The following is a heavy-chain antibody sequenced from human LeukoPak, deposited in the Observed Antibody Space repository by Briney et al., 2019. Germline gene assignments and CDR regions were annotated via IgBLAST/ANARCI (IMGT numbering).Heavy chain of an antibody. CDR3: ARIGNYYFDY. Sequence: SETLSLTCAVSGGSISSGNWWSWVRQPPGKGLEWIGEIYHSGSTNYNPSLKSRVTISVDKSENQFSLKLTSVTAADTAVYYCARIGNYYFDYWGQGTLVTVSS. V-gene: IGHV4-4*02. D-gene: IGHD1-1*01. J-gene: IGHJ4*02. CDR1: GGSISSGNW. CDR2: IYHSGST.